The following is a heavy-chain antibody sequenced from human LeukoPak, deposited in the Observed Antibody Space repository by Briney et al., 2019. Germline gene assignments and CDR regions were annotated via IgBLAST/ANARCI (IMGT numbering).Heavy chain of an antibody. V-gene: IGHV3-23*01. J-gene: IGHJ6*03. CDR3: AKMKGQRLNDYCMDV. CDR1: GLAFRNFA. CDR2: MTGSGGSS. Sequence: GGSLRLSCEASGLAFRNFAMSWVRQAPGKGLEWVSGMTGSGGSSYYADSVKGRFTISRDNAKNALCLQMNSLRADDTALYYCAKMKGQRLNDYCMDVWGKGTTVTVSS.